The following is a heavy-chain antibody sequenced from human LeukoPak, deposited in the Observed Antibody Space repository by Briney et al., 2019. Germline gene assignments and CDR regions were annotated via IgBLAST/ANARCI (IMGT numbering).Heavy chain of an antibody. CDR2: IYPGDSQP. Sequence: RGESLKISCKGSGYSFNFHWIGWVRQMPGKGLEWMGIIYPGDSQPIYSPSFEGQVTISTDKSISTAYLQWTSLKASDTAMYYCTSQLGLCSDKSCSKGAFDIWGQGTMVTVSS. J-gene: IGHJ3*02. CDR3: TSQLGLCSDKSCSKGAFDI. V-gene: IGHV5-51*01. D-gene: IGHD2-2*01. CDR1: GYSFNFHW.